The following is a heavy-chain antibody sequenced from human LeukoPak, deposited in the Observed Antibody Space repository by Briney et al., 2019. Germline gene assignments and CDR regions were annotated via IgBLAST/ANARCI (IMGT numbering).Heavy chain of an antibody. CDR2: INHSGST. Sequence: SETLSLTCAVYGGSFSGYYWSWIRQPPGKGLEWIGEINHSGSTNYNPSLKSRVTISVDTSKNQFSLKLSSVTAADTAVYYCARRKCGRPFQHWGQGTLVTVSS. D-gene: IGHD1-14*01. V-gene: IGHV4-34*01. J-gene: IGHJ1*01. CDR3: ARRKCGRPFQH. CDR1: GGSFSGYY.